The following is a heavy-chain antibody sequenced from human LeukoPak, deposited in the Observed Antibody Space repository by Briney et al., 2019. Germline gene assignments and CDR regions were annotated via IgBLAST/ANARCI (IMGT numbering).Heavy chain of an antibody. Sequence: GGSLRLSCVASAFTFRDYYMSWIRRAPGKGLEWVSYISSSNSYTKCADSVKGRFTISRDNAQNSLYLQMNSLRAEDTAVYYCARGGEAVFDYWGHGTLVTVSS. V-gene: IGHV3-11*05. CDR1: AFTFRDYY. CDR2: ISSSNSYT. J-gene: IGHJ4*01. D-gene: IGHD5-12*01. CDR3: ARGGEAVFDY.